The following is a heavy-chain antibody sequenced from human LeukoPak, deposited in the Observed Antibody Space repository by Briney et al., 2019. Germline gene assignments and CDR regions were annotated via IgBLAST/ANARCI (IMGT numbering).Heavy chain of an antibody. Sequence: GGSLRLSCAASGFTFSSYGMPWVRQAPGKGLEWVAVISYDGSNKYYADSVKGRFTISRDNSKNTLYLQMNSLRAEDTAVYYCAKKGYYGSGSAHQNYYYGMDVWGQGTTVTVSS. CDR2: ISYDGSNK. CDR1: GFTFSSYG. CDR3: AKKGYYGSGSAHQNYYYGMDV. J-gene: IGHJ6*02. V-gene: IGHV3-30*18. D-gene: IGHD3-10*01.